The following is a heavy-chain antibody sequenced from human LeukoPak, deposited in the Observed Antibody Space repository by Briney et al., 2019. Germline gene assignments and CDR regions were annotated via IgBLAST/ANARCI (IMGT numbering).Heavy chain of an antibody. CDR2: IYYSGST. J-gene: IGHJ6*03. CDR3: AREVVGYYYYMDV. CDR1: GGSISSGDYY. Sequence: SHTLSLTCTVSGGSISSGDYYWSWIRQPPGKGLVWFGYIYYSGSTYYNPSLKSRVTISVDTSKNQCSLKLSSVTAADTAVYYCAREVVGYYYYMDVWGKGTTVTVSS. V-gene: IGHV4-30-4*08. D-gene: IGHD3-10*01.